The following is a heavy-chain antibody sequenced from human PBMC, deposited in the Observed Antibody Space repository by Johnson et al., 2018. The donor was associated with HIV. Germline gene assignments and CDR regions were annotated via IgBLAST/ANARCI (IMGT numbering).Heavy chain of an antibody. D-gene: IGHD1-26*01. CDR1: GFTFDAYT. CDR3: AKAQGSLPVEIYAFDI. V-gene: IGHV3-43*01. CDR2: IGWDGGSR. Sequence: LVESGGVVAQIGGSLRLSCAASGFTFDAYTMYWVRQPPGKGLEWVSLIGWDGGSRYYGDSVKGRFTISRDNSKNSLYLQMNSLRTEDTALYYCAKAQGSLPVEIYAFDIWGQGTMVTVSS. J-gene: IGHJ3*02.